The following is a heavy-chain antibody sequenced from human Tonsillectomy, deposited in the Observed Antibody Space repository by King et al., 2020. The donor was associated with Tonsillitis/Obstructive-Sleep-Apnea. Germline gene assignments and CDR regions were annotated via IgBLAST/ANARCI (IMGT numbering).Heavy chain of an antibody. Sequence: QLQESGPGLVKPSETLSLTCTVSGGSISSSSYYWGWIRQPPGKGLEWIGSIYYSGSTYYNPSLKSRVTISVDTSKNQFSLKLSSVTATDTAVYCCARLRYFDWLPFFDYWGQGTLVTVSS. V-gene: IGHV4-39*01. D-gene: IGHD3-9*01. CDR3: ARLRYFDWLPFFDY. CDR2: IYYSGST. J-gene: IGHJ4*02. CDR1: GGSISSSSYY.